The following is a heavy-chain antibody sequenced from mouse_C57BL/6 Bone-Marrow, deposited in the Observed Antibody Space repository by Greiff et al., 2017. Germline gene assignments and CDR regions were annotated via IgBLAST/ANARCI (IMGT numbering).Heavy chain of an antibody. CDR3: ARSDYRRGAMDY. CDR1: GYTFTSYW. J-gene: IGHJ4*01. V-gene: IGHV1-50*01. CDR2: IDPSDSYT. Sequence: QVQLQQPGAELVKPGASVKLSCKASGYTFTSYWMQWVKQRPGQGLEWIGEIDPSDSYTNYNQKFKGQATLTVDTTSSTAYMQLSSLTSEVSAVYYCARSDYRRGAMDYWGQGTSVTVSS. D-gene: IGHD2-4*01.